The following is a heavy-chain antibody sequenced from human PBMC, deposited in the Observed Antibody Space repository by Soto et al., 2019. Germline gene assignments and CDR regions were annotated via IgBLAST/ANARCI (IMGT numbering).Heavy chain of an antibody. V-gene: IGHV4-30-2*01. CDR1: GGSISSGGYS. J-gene: IGHJ6*02. CDR2: IYHSGST. Sequence: PSETLSLTCAVSGGSISSGGYSWSWIRQPPGKGLEWIGYIYHSGSTYYNPSLKSRVTISVDTSKNQFSLKLSSVTAADTAVYYCARTSDWLGYYYGMDVWGQGTTVT. CDR3: ARTSDWLGYYYGMDV. D-gene: IGHD3-9*01.